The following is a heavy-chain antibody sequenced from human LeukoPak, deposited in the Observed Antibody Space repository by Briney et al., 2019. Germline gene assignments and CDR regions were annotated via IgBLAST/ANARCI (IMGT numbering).Heavy chain of an antibody. CDR3: ARESGEAFDI. J-gene: IGHJ3*02. Sequence: GGSLRLSCAASGFTFSKNSMNWVRQAPGKGLEWVSSIGSSSRSIYYADSVKGRFTISRDNAKNSLYLQMNSLRAEDTAVYYCARESGEAFDIWGQGTMVTVSS. D-gene: IGHD7-27*01. CDR1: GFTFSKNS. CDR2: IGSSSRSI. V-gene: IGHV3-21*01.